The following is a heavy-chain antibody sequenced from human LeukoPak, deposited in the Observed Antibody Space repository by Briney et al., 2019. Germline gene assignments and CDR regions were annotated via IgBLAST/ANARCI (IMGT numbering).Heavy chain of an antibody. CDR1: GYTFTSYY. V-gene: IGHV1-8*03. CDR2: MNPNSGNT. J-gene: IGHJ4*02. CDR3: ARGQAARLFDY. D-gene: IGHD6-6*01. Sequence: ASVKVSCKASGYTFTSYYMHWARQAPGQGLEWMGWMNPNSGNTGYAQKFQGRVTITRNTSISTAYMELSSLRSEDTAVYYCARGQAARLFDYWGQGTLVTVSS.